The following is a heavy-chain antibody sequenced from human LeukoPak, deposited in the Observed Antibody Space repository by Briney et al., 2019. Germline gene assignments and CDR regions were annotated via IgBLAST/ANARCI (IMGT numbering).Heavy chain of an antibody. CDR3: AELGITMIGGV. Sequence: PSQTPSLTCVISGDSVSSNSAAWNWNRQSPSRGLQWLGRTYYRSKWYNDYAVSVRSRITINPDTSKNQFSLQLNSVTPEDTAVYYCAELGITMIGGVWGKGTTVTISS. CDR2: TYYRSKWYN. V-gene: IGHV6-1*01. CDR1: GDSVSSNSAA. D-gene: IGHD3-10*02. J-gene: IGHJ6*04.